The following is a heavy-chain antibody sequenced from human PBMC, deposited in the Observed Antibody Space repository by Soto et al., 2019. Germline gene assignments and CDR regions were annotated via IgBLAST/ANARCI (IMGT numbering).Heavy chain of an antibody. V-gene: IGHV3-23*01. CDR3: AKVGFAFDD. D-gene: IGHD3-10*01. J-gene: IGHJ4*02. CDR1: GFTFTSSA. Sequence: EVQLLESGGRLVLPGGSLRLSCAASGFTFTSSAMNWVRQAPGKGLEWVSGISSSGGLTYYADSVKGRFSISRDNSKNTLYLQMNSLRAEDTAVYYCAKVGFAFDDWGQGTLVTVSS. CDR2: ISSSGGLT.